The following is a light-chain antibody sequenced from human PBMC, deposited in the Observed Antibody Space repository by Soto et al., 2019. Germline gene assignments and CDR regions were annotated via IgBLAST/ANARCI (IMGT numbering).Light chain of an antibody. CDR1: QSVDNSH. CDR2: GAS. J-gene: IGKJ5*01. V-gene: IGKV3-20*01. CDR3: QQYGNSPPGT. Sequence: ETVLTQSPGTLYFSPGERATLSCRASQSVDNSHVAWYQQRRGLPPRLLIYGASNRATGIPDRFSGCGSGADFTLTISRLETEDFAVYFCQQYGNSPPGTFGQGTRL.